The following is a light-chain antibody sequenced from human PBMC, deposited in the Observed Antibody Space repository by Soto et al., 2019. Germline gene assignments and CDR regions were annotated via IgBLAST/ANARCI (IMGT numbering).Light chain of an antibody. CDR1: SSDVGGYNY. V-gene: IGLV2-8*01. Sequence: QSVLTQLPSASGSPGQPVTISCPGTSSDVGGYNYVSWYQQHPGKAPKLMIYEVSKRPSGVPDRFSGSKSGNTASLTVSGLQAEDEADYYCSSHAGSKRVFGTGTKVTVL. CDR3: SSHAGSKRV. J-gene: IGLJ1*01. CDR2: EVS.